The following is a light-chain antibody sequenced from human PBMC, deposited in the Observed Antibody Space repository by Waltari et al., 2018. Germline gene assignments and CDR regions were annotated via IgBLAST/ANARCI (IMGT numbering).Light chain of an antibody. CDR1: HNINIY. CDR2: GAS. J-gene: IGKJ3*01. Sequence: DIQMTQSQASLSASVGDTVTITCRASHNINIYLNWYQQKPGKAPKLLIHGASSLHTGVPSRFSGSGSGTDFTLTISSLQPEDFATYYCQQGYSTRFTFGPGTIVDMK. V-gene: IGKV1-39*01. CDR3: QQGYSTRFT.